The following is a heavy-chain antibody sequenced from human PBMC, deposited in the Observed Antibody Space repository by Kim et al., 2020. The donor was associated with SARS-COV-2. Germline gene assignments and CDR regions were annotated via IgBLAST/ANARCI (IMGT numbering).Heavy chain of an antibody. D-gene: IGHD6-19*01. CDR2: IKQDGSEK. Sequence: GGSLRLSCAASGFTFSNYWMSWVRQTPGKGLECVAQIKQDGSEKNYVDSVKGRFNISRDNAKNLVYLQMNSLGVEDTAVYFCARDRYSSGRYPIDYWGQGTLVTVSS. CDR3: ARDRYSSGRYPIDY. V-gene: IGHV3-7*01. J-gene: IGHJ4*02. CDR1: GFTFSNYW.